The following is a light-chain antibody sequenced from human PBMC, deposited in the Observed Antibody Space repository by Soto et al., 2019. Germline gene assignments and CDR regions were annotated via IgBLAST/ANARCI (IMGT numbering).Light chain of an antibody. Sequence: QSALTQPASVSGSPGQSITISCTGTSSDVGAYNSVSWYQQYPDKAPKLMIDDVSDRPSGVSSRFSGSKSGNTASLTISGLQADDEADYYCCSYTGTRLLPYVFGNGTKVTVL. CDR2: DVS. J-gene: IGLJ1*01. CDR1: SSDVGAYNS. V-gene: IGLV2-14*03. CDR3: CSYTGTRLLPYV.